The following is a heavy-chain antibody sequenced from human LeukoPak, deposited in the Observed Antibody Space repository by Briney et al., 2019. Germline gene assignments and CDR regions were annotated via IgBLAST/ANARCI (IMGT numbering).Heavy chain of an antibody. J-gene: IGHJ3*02. Sequence: GGSLRLSCAASGFTFSSYAMSWVRQAPGKGLEWVSAISGSGGSTYYADSVKGRFTISRDNSKNTLYLQMNSLRAEDTAVYYCAKDQRIGYYDYVWGSYRNRDAFDIWGQGTMVTVSS. CDR1: GFTFSSYA. V-gene: IGHV3-23*01. D-gene: IGHD3-16*01. CDR2: ISGSGGST. CDR3: AKDQRIGYYDYVWGSYRNRDAFDI.